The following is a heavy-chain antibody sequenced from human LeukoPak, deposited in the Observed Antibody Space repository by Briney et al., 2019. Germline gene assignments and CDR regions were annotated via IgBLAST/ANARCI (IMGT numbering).Heavy chain of an antibody. CDR1: GFPFSPYA. V-gene: IGHV3-30*03. J-gene: IGHJ5*02. CDR3: ARQRVGFFRS. D-gene: IGHD2-15*01. Sequence: GRSLRLSCSASGFPFSPYAIHWVRQAPGKGLEWVAVISHDGIDKHYADSVKGRFTISRDNSNNTVFLQMNSLRTEDTAVYYCARQRVGFFRSWGQGTLVTVSS. CDR2: ISHDGIDK.